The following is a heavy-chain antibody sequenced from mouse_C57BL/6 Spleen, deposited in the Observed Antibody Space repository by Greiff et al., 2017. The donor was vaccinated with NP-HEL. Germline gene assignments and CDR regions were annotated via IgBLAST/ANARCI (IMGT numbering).Heavy chain of an antibody. CDR2: IYPSDSET. CDR3: AIYGYDPAWFAY. J-gene: IGHJ3*01. D-gene: IGHD2-2*01. CDR1: GYTFTSYW. V-gene: IGHV1-61*01. Sequence: QVQLQQPGAELVRPGSSVKLSCKASGYTFTSYWMDWVKQRPGQGLEWIGNIYPSDSETHYNQKFKDKATLTVDKSSSTAYMQLSSLTSEDSAVYYCAIYGYDPAWFAYWGQETLVTVSA.